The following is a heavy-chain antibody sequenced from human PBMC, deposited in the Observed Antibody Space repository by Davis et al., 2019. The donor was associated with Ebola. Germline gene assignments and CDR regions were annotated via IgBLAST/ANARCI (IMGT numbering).Heavy chain of an antibody. J-gene: IGHJ4*02. CDR2: IKQDGSEK. Sequence: GGSLRLSCAASGFTFSSYGMHWVRQAPGKGLEWVANIKQDGSEKYYVDSVKGRFTISRDNAKNSLYLQMNSLRAEDTAVYYCARAGWDIVVVPAAHHTFDFWGQGTLVTVSS. CDR3: ARAGWDIVVVPAAHHTFDF. V-gene: IGHV3-7*01. CDR1: GFTFSSYG. D-gene: IGHD2-2*01.